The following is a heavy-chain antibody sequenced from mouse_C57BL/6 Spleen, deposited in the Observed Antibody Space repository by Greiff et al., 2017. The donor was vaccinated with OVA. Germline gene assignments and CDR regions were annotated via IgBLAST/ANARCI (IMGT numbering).Heavy chain of an antibody. CDR2: IDPSDSYT. V-gene: IGHV1-69*01. Sequence: VQLQQPGAELVMPGASVKLSCKASGYTFTSYWMHWVKQRPGQGLEWIGEIDPSDSYTNYNQKFKGKSTLTVDKSSSTAYMQLSSPTSEDSAVYYCARGPIYDGSPGFAYWGQETLVTVSA. CDR3: ARGPIYDGSPGFAY. J-gene: IGHJ3*01. CDR1: GYTFTSYW. D-gene: IGHD2-3*01.